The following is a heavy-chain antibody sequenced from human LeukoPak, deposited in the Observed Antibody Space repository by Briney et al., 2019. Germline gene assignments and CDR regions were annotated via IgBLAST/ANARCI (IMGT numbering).Heavy chain of an antibody. CDR3: ARDNFIAVAGNNWFDP. D-gene: IGHD6-19*01. CDR2: ISSSGSTI. V-gene: IGHV3-11*04. J-gene: IGHJ5*02. Sequence: GGSLRLSCAASGFTFSDYYMSWIRQAPGKGLEWVSYISSSGSTIYYADSVKGRFTISRDNAKNSLYLQMNSLRAEDTAVYYCARDNFIAVAGNNWFDPWGQGTLVTVSS. CDR1: GFTFSDYY.